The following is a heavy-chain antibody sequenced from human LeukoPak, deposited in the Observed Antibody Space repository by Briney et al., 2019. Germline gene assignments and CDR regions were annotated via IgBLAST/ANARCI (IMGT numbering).Heavy chain of an antibody. J-gene: IGHJ4*02. CDR3: ARVAINDYGDYFDY. D-gene: IGHD4-17*01. CDR2: IKQEGSEK. Sequence: PGGSLTLSCAASGFTFSSYCMSWARQAPGKGLEWVANIKQEGSEKYYVDSVKGRFTISRDNAKNSLYLQMNSLRAEDTAVYYCARVAINDYGDYFDYWGQGTLVTVSS. CDR1: GFTFSSYC. V-gene: IGHV3-7*01.